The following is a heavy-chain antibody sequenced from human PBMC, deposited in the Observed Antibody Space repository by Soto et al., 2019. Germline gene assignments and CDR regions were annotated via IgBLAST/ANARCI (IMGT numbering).Heavy chain of an antibody. CDR1: GGSISSGDYY. Sequence: SETLSLTCTVSGGSISSGDYYWSWIRQPPGKGLEWIGYIYYSGSTYYNPSLKSRVTISVDTSKNQFSLKLSSVTAADTAVYYCARVLKHYDILTGYSTIGLDYWGQGTLVTVS. V-gene: IGHV4-30-4*01. CDR2: IYYSGST. J-gene: IGHJ4*02. CDR3: ARVLKHYDILTGYSTIGLDY. D-gene: IGHD3-9*01.